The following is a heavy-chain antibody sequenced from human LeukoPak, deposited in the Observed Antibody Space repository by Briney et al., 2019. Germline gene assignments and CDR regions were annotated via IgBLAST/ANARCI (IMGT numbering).Heavy chain of an antibody. CDR3: ARDCASPERKVVVPAAPDY. CDR1: GFTFSSYW. J-gene: IGHJ4*02. D-gene: IGHD2-2*01. Sequence: GGSLRLSCAASGFTFSSYWMSWVRQAPGKGLEWVANIKQDGSEKYYVDSVKGRFTISRDNAKNSLYLQMNSLRAEDTAVYYCARDCASPERKVVVPAAPDYWGQGTLVTVSS. CDR2: IKQDGSEK. V-gene: IGHV3-7*01.